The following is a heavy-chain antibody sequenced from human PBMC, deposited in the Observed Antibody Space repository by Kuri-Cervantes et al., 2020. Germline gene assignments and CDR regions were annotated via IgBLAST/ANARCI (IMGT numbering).Heavy chain of an antibody. J-gene: IGHJ3*02. Sequence: ASVKVSCKASGYTFTSYAMNWVRQAPGQGLEWMGIINPSGGSTSYAQKFQGRVTMTRDTSTSTAYMELSSLRSEDTAVYYCARDRTPFGDYTNAFDIWGQGTMVTVSS. CDR1: GYTFTSYA. D-gene: IGHD4-17*01. V-gene: IGHV1-46*01. CDR3: ARDRTPFGDYTNAFDI. CDR2: INPSGGST.